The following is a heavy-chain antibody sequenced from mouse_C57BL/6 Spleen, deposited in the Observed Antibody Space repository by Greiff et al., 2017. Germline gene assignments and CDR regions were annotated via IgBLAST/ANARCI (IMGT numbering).Heavy chain of an antibody. CDR1: GFNIKNTY. V-gene: IGHV14-3*01. CDR3: ARHLITTVVPYAMDY. CDR2: IDPANGNT. D-gene: IGHD1-1*01. Sequence: VQLQQSLAELVRPGASVKLSCTASGFNIKNTYMHWVKQRPEQGLEWIGRIDPANGNTKYAPKFQGKATITADTSSNTAYLQLSSLTSEDTAIYYCARHLITTVVPYAMDYWGQGTSVTVSS. J-gene: IGHJ4*01.